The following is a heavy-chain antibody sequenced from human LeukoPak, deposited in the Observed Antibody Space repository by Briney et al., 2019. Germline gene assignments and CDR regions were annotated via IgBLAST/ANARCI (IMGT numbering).Heavy chain of an antibody. CDR2: IAADGGVK. CDR3: AREATWGEWYFDH. Sequence: GGSLELSCVASGITFSRHGMDWVRQAPGKGLEWVAVIAADGGVKQYADSVKGRFTVSRDNSKSTLYPQMNSLSVEDTAIYYCAREATWGEWYFDHWGQGTPVTVSS. V-gene: IGHV3-30*03. J-gene: IGHJ4*02. CDR1: GITFSRHG. D-gene: IGHD3-3*01.